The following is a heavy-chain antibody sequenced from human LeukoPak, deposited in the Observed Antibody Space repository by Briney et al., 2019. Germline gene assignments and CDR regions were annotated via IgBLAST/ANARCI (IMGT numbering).Heavy chain of an antibody. CDR2: INPNSGGT. CDR1: GYTFTGYY. Sequence: GASVKVSCKASGYTFTGYYMHWVRQAPGQGLEWMGWINPNSGGTNYAQKFQGRVTMTRDTSISTAYMELSRLRSDDTAVYYCARTLYIAAAPGGFDYWGQGTLLTVSS. V-gene: IGHV1-2*02. D-gene: IGHD6-13*01. J-gene: IGHJ4*02. CDR3: ARTLYIAAAPGGFDY.